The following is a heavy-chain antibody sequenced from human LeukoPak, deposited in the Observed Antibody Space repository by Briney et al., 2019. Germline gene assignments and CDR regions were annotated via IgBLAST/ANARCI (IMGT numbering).Heavy chain of an antibody. V-gene: IGHV1-2*02. CDR2: INPNSGGT. J-gene: IGHJ4*02. Sequence: ASVKVSCKASGYTFTGYYMHWVRQAPGQGLDGMGWINPNSGGTNYAQKFQGRVTMTRDTSISTAYMELSRLRSDDTAVYYCARGYYSSSGPIFDYWGQGTLVTVSS. CDR3: ARGYYSSSGPIFDY. CDR1: GYTFTGYY. D-gene: IGHD6-6*01.